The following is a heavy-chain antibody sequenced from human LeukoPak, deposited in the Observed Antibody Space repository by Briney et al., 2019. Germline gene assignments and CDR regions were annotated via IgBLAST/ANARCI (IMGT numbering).Heavy chain of an antibody. V-gene: IGHV4-34*01. CDR3: ARDFKVTMVRGVRSDYYYGMDV. J-gene: IGHJ6*02. Sequence: SETLSLTCAVYGGSFSGYYWSWIRQPPGKGLEWIGEINHSGSTNYNPSLKSRVTMSVDTSKNQFSLKLSSVTAADTAVYYCARDFKVTMVRGVRSDYYYGMDVWGQGTTVTVSS. D-gene: IGHD3-10*01. CDR2: INHSGST. CDR1: GGSFSGYY.